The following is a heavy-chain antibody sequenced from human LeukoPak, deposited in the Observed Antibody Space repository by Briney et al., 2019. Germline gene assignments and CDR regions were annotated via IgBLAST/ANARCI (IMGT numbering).Heavy chain of an antibody. D-gene: IGHD3-10*01. CDR3: ARQSYSYYGSGSYDNWFDP. Sequence: GESLKISCRASGYNFPRYWIGWVRQMPGKGLEWMGVIDPGDSKTEYSPSFQGQVTISVDKSISTAYLQWSGLKASDTAMYYCARQSYSYYGSGSYDNWFDPWGQGTLVTVSS. CDR2: IDPGDSKT. CDR1: GYNFPRYW. V-gene: IGHV5-51*01. J-gene: IGHJ5*02.